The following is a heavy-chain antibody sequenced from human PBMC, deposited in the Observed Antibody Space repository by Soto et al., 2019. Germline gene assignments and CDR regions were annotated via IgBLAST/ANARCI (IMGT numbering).Heavy chain of an antibody. J-gene: IGHJ6*02. CDR1: GGSFSGYY. D-gene: IGHD6-13*01. V-gene: IGHV4-34*01. CDR3: TRTSAAGKNYYGMDV. CDR2: INHSGST. Sequence: PSETLSLTCAVYGGSFSGYYWSWIRQPPGKGLEWIGEINHSGSTNYNPSLKSRVTISVDTSKNQFSLKASDTAMYYCTRTSAAGKNYYGMDVWGQGTTVTVSS.